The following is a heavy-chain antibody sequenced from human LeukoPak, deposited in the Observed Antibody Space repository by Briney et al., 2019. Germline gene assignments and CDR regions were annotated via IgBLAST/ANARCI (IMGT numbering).Heavy chain of an antibody. V-gene: IGHV3-33*01. CDR2: IWFDGSNK. CDR1: GFTFSDYG. CDR3: ARGVKKGYGDYIDY. D-gene: IGHD4-17*01. Sequence: GRSLRLSCAASGFTFSDYGMVWVRQAPGKGLEWVAFIWFDGSNKHCADSVQDRFTFSRDNSKNTLYLQMNSLRPEDTALYYCARGVKKGYGDYIDYWGQGTLVTVSS. J-gene: IGHJ4*02.